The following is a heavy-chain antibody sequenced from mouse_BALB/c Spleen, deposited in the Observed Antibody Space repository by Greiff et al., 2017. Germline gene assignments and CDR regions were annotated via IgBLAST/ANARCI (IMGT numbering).Heavy chain of an antibody. D-gene: IGHD2-3*01. V-gene: IGHV3-2*02. Sequence: EVKLQESGPGLVKPSQSLSLTCSVTGYSITSDYAWNWIRQFPGNKLEWMGYISYSGSTSYNPSLKSRISITRDTSKNQFFLQLNSVTTEDTATYYCARGDYDGSLYAMDYWGQGTSVTVSS. CDR3: ARGDYDGSLYAMDY. CDR1: GYSITSDYA. J-gene: IGHJ4*01. CDR2: ISYSGST.